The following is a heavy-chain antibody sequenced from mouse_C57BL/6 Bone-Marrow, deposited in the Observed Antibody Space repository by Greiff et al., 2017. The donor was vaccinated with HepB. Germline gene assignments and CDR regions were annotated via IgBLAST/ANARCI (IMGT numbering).Heavy chain of an antibody. D-gene: IGHD2-12*01. Sequence: QVQLQQPGAELVKPGASVKMSCKASGYTFTSYWITWVKQRPGQGLEWIGEIYLGSGSTNYNEKFKSKATLTVDTSSSTAYMQLSSLTSEDSAVYYCARPYYSLAWFAYWGQGTLVTVSA. CDR2: IYLGSGST. J-gene: IGHJ3*01. CDR3: ARPYYSLAWFAY. CDR1: GYTFTSYW. V-gene: IGHV1-55*01.